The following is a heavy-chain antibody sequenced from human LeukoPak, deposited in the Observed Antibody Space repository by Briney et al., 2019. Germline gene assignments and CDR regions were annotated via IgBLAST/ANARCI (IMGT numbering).Heavy chain of an antibody. CDR1: GGSFSGYY. CDR2: INHSGST. CDR3: VRGQDRAKQGY. V-gene: IGHV4-34*01. Sequence: SETLSLTCAVYGGSFSGYYWSWIRQPPGKGLEWIREINHSGSTNYNPSLKSRVTISVDTSKNQFSLKLSSVTAADTAVYYCVRGQDRAKQGYWGQGTLVTVSS. D-gene: IGHD5-18*01. J-gene: IGHJ4*02.